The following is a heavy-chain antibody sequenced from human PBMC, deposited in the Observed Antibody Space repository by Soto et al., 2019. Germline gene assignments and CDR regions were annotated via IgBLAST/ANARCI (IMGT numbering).Heavy chain of an antibody. J-gene: IGHJ4*02. CDR3: AKGITMVRGVTRSPTYYFDY. Sequence: PGGSLRLSCAASGFTFSSYAMSWVRQAPGKGLEWVSAISGSGGSTYYADSVKGRFTISRDNSKNTLYLQMNSLRAEDTAVYYCAKGITMVRGVTRSPTYYFDYWGQGTLVTVSS. CDR2: ISGSGGST. V-gene: IGHV3-23*01. D-gene: IGHD3-10*01. CDR1: GFTFSSYA.